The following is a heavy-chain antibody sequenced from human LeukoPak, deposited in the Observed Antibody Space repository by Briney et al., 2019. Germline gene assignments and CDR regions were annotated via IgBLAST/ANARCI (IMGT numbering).Heavy chain of an antibody. Sequence: GESLKLSCAASGFTFSSYAMSWVRQAPGKGLEWVSAISGSGGSTYYADSVKGRFTISRDNSKNTLYLQMNSLRAEDTAVYYCANSAGDILTGYQKVDAFDVWGQGTMVTVSS. CDR2: ISGSGGST. CDR1: GFTFSSYA. D-gene: IGHD3-9*01. CDR3: ANSAGDILTGYQKVDAFDV. V-gene: IGHV3-23*01. J-gene: IGHJ3*01.